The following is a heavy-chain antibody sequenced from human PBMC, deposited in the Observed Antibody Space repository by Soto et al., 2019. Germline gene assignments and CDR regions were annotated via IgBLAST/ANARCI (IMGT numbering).Heavy chain of an antibody. CDR3: AKGDTSDPFHY. J-gene: IGHJ4*02. D-gene: IGHD2-2*01. CDR1: GFTFSSYG. V-gene: IGHV3-33*06. Sequence: QVQLVESGGGVVQPGRSLRLSCAASGFTFSSYGMHWVRQAPGKGLEWVAVIWYDGSSKYYADSVKGRFTISRDNSNNTLYLQMNSLRVEDTAVYYCAKGDTSDPFHYWSQGTLVTVSS. CDR2: IWYDGSSK.